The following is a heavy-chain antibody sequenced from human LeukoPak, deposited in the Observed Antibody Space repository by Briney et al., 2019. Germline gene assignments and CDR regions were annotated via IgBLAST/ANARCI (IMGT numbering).Heavy chain of an antibody. D-gene: IGHD3-22*01. J-gene: IGHJ3*02. V-gene: IGHV1-69*04. CDR3: ARGAMIVVSAFDI. CDR2: IIPILGIA. Sequence: GSSVKVSCKASGGTFSSYAISWVRQAPGQGLEWMGRIIPILGIANYAQKFQGRVTITADISTSTAYMELSSLRSEDTAVYYCARGAMIVVSAFDIWGQGTMVTVSS. CDR1: GGTFSSYA.